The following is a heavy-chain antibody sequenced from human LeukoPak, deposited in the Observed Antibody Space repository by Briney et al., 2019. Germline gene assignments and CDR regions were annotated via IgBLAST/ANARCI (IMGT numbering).Heavy chain of an antibody. CDR3: ARKGSVTWLTFWFDS. D-gene: IGHD1-26*01. CDR2: IFHSGST. V-gene: IGHV4-4*02. CDR1: GGSIRSNNW. J-gene: IGHJ5*01. Sequence: PSGTLSLTCAVSGGSIRSNNWWSWVRQAPGRGLEWIGEIFHSGSTNYNAALKSRVTISLDESNNRFSLEVTSVTAADTAVYYCARKGSVTWLTFWFDSWGQGTLVTVSS.